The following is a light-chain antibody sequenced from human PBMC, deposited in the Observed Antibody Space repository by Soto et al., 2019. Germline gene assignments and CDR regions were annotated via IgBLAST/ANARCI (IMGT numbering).Light chain of an antibody. V-gene: IGLV2-8*01. CDR1: SSDVGGYNH. CDR2: DVI. Sequence: QSVLTQPPSASGALGQSVTISCTGTSSDVGGYNHVSWYQQHPGKAPKLLIYDVIHRPSGVPDRFSGSKSGNTASLTVSGLQADDQVDYYCSSYAGSNNLIFGTGTKVTVL. J-gene: IGLJ1*01. CDR3: SSYAGSNNLI.